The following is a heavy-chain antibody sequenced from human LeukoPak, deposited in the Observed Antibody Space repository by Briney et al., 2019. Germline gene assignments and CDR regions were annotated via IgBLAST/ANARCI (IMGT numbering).Heavy chain of an antibody. V-gene: IGHV4-39*07. CDR3: ARYSGWPIYWY. J-gene: IGHJ4*02. D-gene: IGHD6-19*01. CDR2: IYYSGST. CDR1: GGSISSSSYY. Sequence: SETLSLTCTVSGGSISSSSYYWGWIRQPPGKGLEWIGSIYYSGSTYYNPSLKSRVTISVDTSKNQFSLKLSSVTAADTAVYYCARYSGWPIYWYWGQGTLVTVSS.